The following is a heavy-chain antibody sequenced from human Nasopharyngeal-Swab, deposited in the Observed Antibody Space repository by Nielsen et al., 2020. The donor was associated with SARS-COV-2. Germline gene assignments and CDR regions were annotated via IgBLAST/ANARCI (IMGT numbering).Heavy chain of an antibody. CDR2: ISSSSSYI. CDR3: ARETPLPRSWYLLGSYYYGMDV. CDR1: GFTFSSYS. D-gene: IGHD6-13*01. Sequence: GKSLKISCAASGFTFSSYSMNWVRQAPGKGLEWVSSISSSSSYIYYADSVKGRFTISRDNAKNSLYLQMNSLRVEDTAVYYCARETPLPRSWYLLGSYYYGMDVWGQGTTVTVSS. V-gene: IGHV3-21*01. J-gene: IGHJ6*02.